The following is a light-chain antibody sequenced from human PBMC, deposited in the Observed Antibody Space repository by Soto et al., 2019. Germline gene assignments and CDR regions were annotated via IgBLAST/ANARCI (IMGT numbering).Light chain of an antibody. CDR1: QTVDSN. J-gene: IGKJ1*01. CDR3: QQYNDWPT. Sequence: EIVLTQSPATLSVSPGERVSLSCRASQTVDSNLAWYQQKPGQAPRLLIYGASTRATGIPDRFSGSESGTEFTLTISSLQYADFAVYYCQQYNDWPTFGQGTKVEIK. V-gene: IGKV3-15*01. CDR2: GAS.